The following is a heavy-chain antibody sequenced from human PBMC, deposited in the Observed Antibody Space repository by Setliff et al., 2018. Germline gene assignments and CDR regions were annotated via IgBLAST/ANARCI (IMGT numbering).Heavy chain of an antibody. CDR3: TRSPANGGHDAFDI. J-gene: IGHJ3*02. CDR1: GFSFSIFW. CDR2: IKQDGSEK. Sequence: GGSLRLSCAGSGFSFSIFWMSWVRQAPGKGLEWVATIKQDGSEKFYVDSVKGRFTISRDNAKNSLSLQMNSLRAEDTAVYYCTRSPANGGHDAFDIWGRGTMVTVSS. D-gene: IGHD6-25*01. V-gene: IGHV3-7*01.